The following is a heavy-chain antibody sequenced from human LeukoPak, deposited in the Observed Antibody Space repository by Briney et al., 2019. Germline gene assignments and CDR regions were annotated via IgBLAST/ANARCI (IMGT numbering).Heavy chain of an antibody. CDR2: IYTSGST. CDR3: ARGPTYCSSSSCLQGE. Sequence: SQTLSLTCTVSGGSISSGSYYWSWLRQPAGKGLEWIGRIYTSGSTNYNPSLKSRGTISVDTSKNQFSLKLSSVTAADTAVYYCARGPTYCSSSSCLQGEWGQGTLVTVSS. J-gene: IGHJ4*02. D-gene: IGHD2-15*01. V-gene: IGHV4-61*02. CDR1: GGSISSGSYY.